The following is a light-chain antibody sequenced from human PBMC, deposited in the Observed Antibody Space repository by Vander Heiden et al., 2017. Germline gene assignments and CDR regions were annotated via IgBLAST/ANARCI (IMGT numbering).Light chain of an antibody. CDR3: QQSYRIPFT. V-gene: IGKV1-39*01. CDR1: QSIDTY. CDR2: AAS. J-gene: IGKJ3*01. Sequence: DIQMTQSPSSLSASVGDRVTINCRASQSIDTYLNWYQQIPGKAPKVLIYAASILQSEIPSRFSGSGSGTVFTLTISSLQPEDFGVYYCQQSYRIPFTFGPGTKVDIK.